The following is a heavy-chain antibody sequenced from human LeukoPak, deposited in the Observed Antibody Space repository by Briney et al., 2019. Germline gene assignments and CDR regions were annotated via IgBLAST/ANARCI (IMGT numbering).Heavy chain of an antibody. D-gene: IGHD2-2*01. CDR2: ISYDGRNK. CDR1: GFTFNNYG. Sequence: GGSLRLPCAASGFTFNNYGMHWVRQAPGKGLEWVAVISYDGRNKHYPDSVKGRFTISRDISTDTLWLQMDSLRTEDTAVYYCAKGPLRGTAAAIDYWGQGTLVTVSS. V-gene: IGHV3-30*18. J-gene: IGHJ4*02. CDR3: AKGPLRGTAAAIDY.